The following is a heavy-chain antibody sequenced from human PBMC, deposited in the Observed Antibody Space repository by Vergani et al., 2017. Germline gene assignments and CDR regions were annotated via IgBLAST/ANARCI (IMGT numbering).Heavy chain of an antibody. V-gene: IGHV4-30-2*01. CDR3: ARLRSSTSCFDY. D-gene: IGHD2-2*01. CDR2: IYHSGST. CDR1: GGSISSGGYS. J-gene: IGHJ4*02. Sequence: QLQLQESGSGLVKPSQTLSLTCAVSGGSISSGGYSWSWLRQPPGKGLEWIGYIYHSGSTYYNPSLKSRVTISVDRSKNQFSLKLSSVTAADTAVYYCARLRSSTSCFDYWGQGTLVTVSS.